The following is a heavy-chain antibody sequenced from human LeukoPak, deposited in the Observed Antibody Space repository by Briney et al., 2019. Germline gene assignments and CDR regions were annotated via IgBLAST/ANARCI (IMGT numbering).Heavy chain of an antibody. CDR2: INHSGST. V-gene: IGHV4-34*01. Sequence: PSETLSLTCAVYGGSFSGYYWSWIRQPPGKGLEWIGEINHSGSTNYNPSLKSRVTISVDTSKNQFSLKLSSVTAADTAVYYCARLDVGATSLDYWGQGTLVTVSS. CDR1: GGSFSGYY. D-gene: IGHD1-26*01. CDR3: ARLDVGATSLDY. J-gene: IGHJ4*02.